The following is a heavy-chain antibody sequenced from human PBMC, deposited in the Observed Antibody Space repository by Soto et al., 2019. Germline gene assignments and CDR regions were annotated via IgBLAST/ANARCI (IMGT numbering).Heavy chain of an antibody. J-gene: IGHJ6*02. Sequence: EVQLVESGGGLVQPGGSLRLSCAASGFTFSSYDMHWVRQATGKGLEWVSAIGTAGDTYYPGSVKGRFTISRENAKNSLYLQMNSLRAEDTAVYYCAREVYYYGSGSYHGMDVWGQGTTVTVS. CDR1: GFTFSSYD. CDR2: IGTAGDT. CDR3: AREVYYYGSGSYHGMDV. V-gene: IGHV3-13*01. D-gene: IGHD3-10*01.